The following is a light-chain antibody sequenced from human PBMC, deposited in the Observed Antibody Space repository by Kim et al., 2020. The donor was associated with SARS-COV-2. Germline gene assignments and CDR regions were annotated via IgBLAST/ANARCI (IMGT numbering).Light chain of an antibody. V-gene: IGKV1-27*01. CDR1: QDIANS. CDR3: QKYNSAPWT. J-gene: IGKJ1*01. CDR2: AAA. Sequence: SASIGDRVTITCRASQDIANSLAWYQQKPGKVLQVLIYAAATLQSGVPSRFSGSGSGTEFTLTIGSLQTEDVATYYCQKYNSAPWTFGPGTKLEI.